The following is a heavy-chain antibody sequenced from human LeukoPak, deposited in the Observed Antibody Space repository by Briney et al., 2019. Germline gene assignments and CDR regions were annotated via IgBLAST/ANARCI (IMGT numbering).Heavy chain of an antibody. CDR1: GGSISSYY. CDR3: ARSGPRGPHSSGWYATNWFDP. D-gene: IGHD6-19*01. Sequence: SETLSFTCTVSGGSISSYYWSWIRQPAGKGLEWIGRIYTSGSTKYNPSLKSRVTMSVDTSKNQFSLMLSSVTAADTAVYYCARSGPRGPHSSGWYATNWFDPWGQGTLVTVSS. J-gene: IGHJ5*02. V-gene: IGHV4-4*07. CDR2: IYTSGST.